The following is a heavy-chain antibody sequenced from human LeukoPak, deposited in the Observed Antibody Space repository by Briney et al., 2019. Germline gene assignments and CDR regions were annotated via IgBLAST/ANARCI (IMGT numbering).Heavy chain of an antibody. CDR1: GFTFSSYA. J-gene: IGHJ3*02. CDR3: VLLRYFDWLRHDAFDI. CDR2: ISGSGGST. D-gene: IGHD3-9*01. V-gene: IGHV3-23*01. Sequence: GGSLRLSCAASGFTFSSYAMSWVRQAPGKGLEWVSAISGSGGSTYYADSVKGRFTISRDNSKNTLYLQMNSLRAEDTAVYYCVLLRYFDWLRHDAFDIWGQGTMVTVSS.